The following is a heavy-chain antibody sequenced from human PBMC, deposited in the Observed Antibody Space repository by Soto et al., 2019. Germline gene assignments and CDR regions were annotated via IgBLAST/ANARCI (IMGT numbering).Heavy chain of an antibody. Sequence: PSETLSLTCTVSGGSLSSYYWSWIRQPPGKGLEWIGYIYYSGSTNYNPSLKSRVTISVDTSKNQFSLKLSSVTAADTAVYYCARFPRGYSYGHFDYWGQGTLVTVSS. V-gene: IGHV4-59*01. CDR2: IYYSGST. CDR3: ARFPRGYSYGHFDY. CDR1: GGSLSSYY. J-gene: IGHJ4*02. D-gene: IGHD5-18*01.